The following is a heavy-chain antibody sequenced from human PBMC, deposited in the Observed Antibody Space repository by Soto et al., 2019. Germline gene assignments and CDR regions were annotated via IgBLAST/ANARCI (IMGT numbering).Heavy chain of an antibody. CDR3: ARESGGATATLDYYYFYMDV. CDR2: INPNGGVT. Sequence: VQLVQSGAEVKKPGASVKVSCKTSGDSLNDYYIHWVRQAPGQGLEWMGWINPNGGVTKYAQKFQGRVTVTRDTSIRTVYMELSSLRSDDTAVYYCARESGGATATLDYYYFYMDVWGKGTTVTVSS. CDR1: GDSLNDYY. D-gene: IGHD5-12*01. J-gene: IGHJ6*03. V-gene: IGHV1-2*02.